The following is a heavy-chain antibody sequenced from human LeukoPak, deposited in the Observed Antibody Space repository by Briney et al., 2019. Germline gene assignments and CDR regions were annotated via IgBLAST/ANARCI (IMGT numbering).Heavy chain of an antibody. J-gene: IGHJ3*02. V-gene: IGHV3-33*01. CDR3: VRLIGGMATQFDI. CDR1: GFTFSAYG. D-gene: IGHD5-24*01. CDR2: MWYDGSNT. Sequence: PGGSLRLSCAASGFTFSAYGMHWVRQAPGKGLEWVAFMWYDGSNTYYGDSVKGRFTISRDNSKSTLDLQMNSLRAEDTAVYYCVRLIGGMATQFDIWGQGTMVTVSS.